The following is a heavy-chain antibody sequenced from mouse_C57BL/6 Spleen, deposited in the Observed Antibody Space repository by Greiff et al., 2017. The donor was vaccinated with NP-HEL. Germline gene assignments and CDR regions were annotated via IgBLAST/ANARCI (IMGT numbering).Heavy chain of an antibody. J-gene: IGHJ3*01. CDR1: GFSLTSYG. CDR2: IWMDGST. V-gene: IGHV2-6*03. CDR3: ASPYGYDDGFAY. Sequence: QVQLKESGPGLVAPSPSLSIPCTVPGFSLTSYGLHWVRQPPGKGLEWLVVIWMDGSTTYNSALKSRLSISKDNSKSQVFLKMNSLQTDDTAMYYCASPYGYDDGFAYWGQGTLVTVSA. D-gene: IGHD2-2*01.